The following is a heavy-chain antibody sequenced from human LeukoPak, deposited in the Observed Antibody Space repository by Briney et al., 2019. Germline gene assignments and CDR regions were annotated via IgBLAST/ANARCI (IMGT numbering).Heavy chain of an antibody. Sequence: SETLSLTCAVYGGSFSGYYWSWIRQPPGRGLEWIGEINHSGSTNYNPSLKSRVTISVDTSKNQFSLKLSSVTAADTPVYYCARLDSSSWXDAFDIXGQGTMVTVSS. D-gene: IGHD6-13*01. CDR2: INHSGST. J-gene: IGHJ3*02. CDR1: GGSFSGYY. CDR3: ARLDSSSWXDAFDI. V-gene: IGHV4-34*01.